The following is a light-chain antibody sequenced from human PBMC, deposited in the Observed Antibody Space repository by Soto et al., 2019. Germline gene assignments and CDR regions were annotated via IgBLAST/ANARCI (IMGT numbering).Light chain of an antibody. J-gene: IGKJ5*01. CDR3: QQYGSSIT. Sequence: EIVMTQSPSTLSVSPGERATLSCRASQSFRGLLAWYQQKPGQAPRLLIYDAYNRATGIPPRFSGSGSGTDFTLTISSLEPEDFAVFYCQQYGSSITFGQGTRLEI. CDR1: QSFRGL. V-gene: IGKV3-11*01. CDR2: DAY.